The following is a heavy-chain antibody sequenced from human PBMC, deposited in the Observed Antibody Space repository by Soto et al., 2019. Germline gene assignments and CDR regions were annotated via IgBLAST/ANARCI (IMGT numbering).Heavy chain of an antibody. D-gene: IGHD3-16*01. CDR2: VYHSGST. Sequence: QVQLQESGPGLVKPSGTLSLTCAVSGDSISTNHWWTWVRQPPGKGLEWIGEVYHSGSTNYRPSPKGRVVISVALSNTLFSLTLTSVGAAVTAVYYCASSGGGEDYWGQGTLVTVSS. J-gene: IGHJ4*02. CDR3: ASSGGGEDY. CDR1: GDSISTNHW. V-gene: IGHV4-4*02.